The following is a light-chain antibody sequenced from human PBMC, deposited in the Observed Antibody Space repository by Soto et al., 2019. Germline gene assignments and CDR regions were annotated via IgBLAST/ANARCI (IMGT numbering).Light chain of an antibody. J-gene: IGLJ1*01. CDR3: SSYTSSSTL. V-gene: IGLV2-14*01. CDR2: DVS. CDR1: SSDVGDYNY. Sequence: QSALTQPASVSGSPGQSITISCTGTSSDVGDYNYVSWYQQHPGKAPKLMLYDVSNRPSGISNRFAGSXXGXTAYLTISGLQAEDEADYYCSSYTSSSTLFGTGTKLTVL.